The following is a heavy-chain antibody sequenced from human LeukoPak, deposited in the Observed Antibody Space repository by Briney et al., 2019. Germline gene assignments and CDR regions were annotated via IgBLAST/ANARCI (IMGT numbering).Heavy chain of an antibody. CDR3: ARGPHYYDSSGHYEGAFDI. CDR2: IIPIFGTA. CDR1: GGTFSSYA. D-gene: IGHD3-22*01. J-gene: IGHJ3*02. V-gene: IGHV1-69*13. Sequence: GASVKVSCKASGGTFSSYAISWVRQAHGQGLEWMGGIIPIFGTANYAQKFQGRVTITADESTSTAYMELSSLRSEDTAVYYCARGPHYYDSSGHYEGAFDIWGQGTMVTVSS.